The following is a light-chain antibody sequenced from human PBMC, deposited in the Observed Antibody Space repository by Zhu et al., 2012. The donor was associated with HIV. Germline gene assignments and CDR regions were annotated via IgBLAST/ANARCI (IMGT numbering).Light chain of an antibody. CDR2: DAT. Sequence: EIVLTQSPATLSLSPGERATLSCRVSQSASIFVAWYQQRPGQAPRLLIYDATKRATGIPARFSGSGSGTDFTLTISSLEPEDFALYYCQQRRNWPLTFGGGTRVEIK. J-gene: IGKJ4*01. CDR3: QQRRNWPLT. V-gene: IGKV3-11*01. CDR1: QSASIF.